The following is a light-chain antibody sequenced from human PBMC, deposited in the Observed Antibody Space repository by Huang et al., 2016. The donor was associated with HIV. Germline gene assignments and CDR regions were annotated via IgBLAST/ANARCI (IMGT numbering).Light chain of an antibody. CDR2: DAS. Sequence: EVVMTQSPATLSGSPGERAPLSCRASQSVSNKLAWFQQKPGQAPRLLIHDASTSASGIPDRFSGSGSGTEFTLTISSLQSEDFAVYYCQQYNNWPPWTFGQGTKVEIK. CDR3: QQYNNWPPWT. J-gene: IGKJ1*01. V-gene: IGKV3-15*01. CDR1: QSVSNK.